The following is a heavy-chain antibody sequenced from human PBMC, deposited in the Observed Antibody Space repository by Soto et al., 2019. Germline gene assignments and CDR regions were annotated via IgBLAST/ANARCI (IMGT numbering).Heavy chain of an antibody. V-gene: IGHV3-30-3*01. Sequence: GGSLRLSCAASGFTLSSYSIHWVRQAPGKGLDWVAVISYDGNTQFYGDSVKGRFIVSRDNSRNTLYLQLNNLQAEDTAVYYCAKVSRPSRISTPDFDPWGQGTLVTVSS. CDR1: GFTLSSYS. CDR2: ISYDGNTQ. CDR3: AKVSRPSRISTPDFDP. J-gene: IGHJ5*02.